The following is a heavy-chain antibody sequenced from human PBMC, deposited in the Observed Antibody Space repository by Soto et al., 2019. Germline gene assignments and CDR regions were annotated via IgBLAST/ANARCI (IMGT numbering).Heavy chain of an antibody. D-gene: IGHD6-19*01. CDR3: TKPRSSLQWPPFDP. V-gene: IGHV3-30*18. CDR1: GFTFRSFG. J-gene: IGHJ5*02. Sequence: WRSLRLSCEASGFTFRSFGMHRVRQPPDKGLEWVSVISPDGSSQDYADSVKGRFFTSRDNSRNTLYPQMNSRRIEDTGVYYCTKPRSSLQWPPFDPWGHGTLVTVSS. CDR2: ISPDGSSQ.